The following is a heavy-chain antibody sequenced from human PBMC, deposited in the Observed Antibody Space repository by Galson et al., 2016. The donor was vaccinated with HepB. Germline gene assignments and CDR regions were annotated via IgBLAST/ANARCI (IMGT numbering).Heavy chain of an antibody. CDR3: VEQRKGAPYGMDV. J-gene: IGHJ6*02. Sequence: CAISGDSVSSNSAAWNWIRQSPSRGLEWLGRTYYRSKWYNDCAVSVKSRIIVNPDTSKNQFSLQLNSVTPEDTAVYYCVEQRKGAPYGMDVWGQGTTVTVSS. CDR1: GDSVSSNSAA. CDR2: TYYRSKWYN. D-gene: IGHD1/OR15-1a*01. V-gene: IGHV6-1*01.